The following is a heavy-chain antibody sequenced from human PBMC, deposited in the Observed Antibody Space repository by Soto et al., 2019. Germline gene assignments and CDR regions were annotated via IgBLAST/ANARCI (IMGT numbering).Heavy chain of an antibody. J-gene: IGHJ4*02. D-gene: IGHD4-17*01. CDR1: GFSLSIAGTG. Sequence: SGPTLVNPTETLTLTCTVSGFSLSIAGTGVSWIRQPPGKALEWPAHIYSNDEKSYNTSLKSRLTISKDTSKSQVVLTMTNMDPVDTATYYWVRITNGEVDYWGQGTLGIVSS. CDR2: IYSNDEK. CDR3: VRITNGEVDY. V-gene: IGHV2-26*01.